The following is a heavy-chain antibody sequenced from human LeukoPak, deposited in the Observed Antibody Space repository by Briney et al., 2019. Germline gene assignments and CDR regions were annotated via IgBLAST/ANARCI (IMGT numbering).Heavy chain of an antibody. CDR2: ISSSSSTI. V-gene: IGHV3-48*01. CDR1: GFTFSSYS. J-gene: IGHJ3*02. CDR3: AREIGSYYAFDI. Sequence: TGGSLRLSCAASGFTFSSYSMNWVRQAPGKGLEWVSYISSSSSTIYYADSVKGRFTISRDNAKNSLYLQMNSLRAEDTAVHYCAREIGSYYAFDIWGQGTMVTVSS. D-gene: IGHD1-26*01.